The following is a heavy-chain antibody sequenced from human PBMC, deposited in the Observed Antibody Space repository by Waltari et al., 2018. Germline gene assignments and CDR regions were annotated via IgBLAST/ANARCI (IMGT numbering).Heavy chain of an antibody. J-gene: IGHJ2*01. Sequence: QVQLQESGPGLVKPSETLSLTCTVSGGSISSYYWSWIRQPPGKGLEWIGSIYYSGSTNYNPSLKSRVTISVDTSKNQFSLKLSSVTAADTAVYYCARTVTKAWYFDLWGRGTLVTVSS. D-gene: IGHD4-17*01. CDR1: GGSISSYY. V-gene: IGHV4-59*01. CDR2: IYYSGST. CDR3: ARTVTKAWYFDL.